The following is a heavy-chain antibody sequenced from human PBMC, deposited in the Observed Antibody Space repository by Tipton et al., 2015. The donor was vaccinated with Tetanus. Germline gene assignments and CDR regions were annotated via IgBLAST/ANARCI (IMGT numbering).Heavy chain of an antibody. CDR1: GFTFSNYN. J-gene: IGHJ4*02. D-gene: IGHD2-2*01. CDR3: ARNLKSMPDTY. CDR2: ISSSSTFI. V-gene: IGHV3-21*01. Sequence: SLRLSCAVSGFTFSNYNMYWVRQAPGKRLEWVSSISSSSTFIFYSDSVKGRFTISRDNAKNSLYLQMNTLRAEDTAVYYCARNLKSMPDTYGGQGTFVTFSS.